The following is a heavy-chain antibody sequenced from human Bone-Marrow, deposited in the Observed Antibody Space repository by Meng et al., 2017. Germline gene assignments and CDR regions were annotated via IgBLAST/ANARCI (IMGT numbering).Heavy chain of an antibody. CDR3: ARQARYYDFRVDP. CDR1: GGSISSSSYY. Sequence: QVQLQESGPGLVEPSGTLSLTCTVSGGSISSSSYYWGWIRQPPGKGLEWIGNIHYSGMMYYNPSLRSRITISVDTARNQFSLNLNSVTAADTAVYYCARQARYYDFRVDPWGQGSLVTVSS. V-gene: IGHV4-39*01. D-gene: IGHD3-3*01. J-gene: IGHJ5*02. CDR2: IHYSGMM.